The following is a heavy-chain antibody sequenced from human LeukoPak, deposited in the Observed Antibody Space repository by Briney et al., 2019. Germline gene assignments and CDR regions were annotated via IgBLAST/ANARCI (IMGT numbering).Heavy chain of an antibody. CDR2: ISGSGGST. CDR1: GFTFSSYS. D-gene: IGHD2-15*01. Sequence: GGSLRLSCAASGFTFSSYSMSWVRQPPGKGLEWVSAISGSGGSTYYADSVKGRFTISRDNSKNTLYLQMNSLRAEDTAVYYCAKETFCSGGSCYSGPNWFDPWGQGTLVTVSS. V-gene: IGHV3-23*01. J-gene: IGHJ5*02. CDR3: AKETFCSGGSCYSGPNWFDP.